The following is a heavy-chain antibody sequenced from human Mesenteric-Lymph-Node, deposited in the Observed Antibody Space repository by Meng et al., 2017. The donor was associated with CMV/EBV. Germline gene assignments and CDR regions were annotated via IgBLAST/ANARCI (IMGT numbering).Heavy chain of an antibody. CDR1: GYSFTSNY. J-gene: IGHJ6*02. Sequence: ASVKVSCKASGYSFTSNYVHWVRQAPGQGLEWMGIINPSGGSTGYAQKFQGRVTMTRDTSTSTVYMELSSLRSEDTAVYYCAIMAGSGGSPYGMDVWGQGTTVTVSS. V-gene: IGHV1-46*01. CDR2: INPSGGST. CDR3: AIMAGSGGSPYGMDV. D-gene: IGHD2-15*01.